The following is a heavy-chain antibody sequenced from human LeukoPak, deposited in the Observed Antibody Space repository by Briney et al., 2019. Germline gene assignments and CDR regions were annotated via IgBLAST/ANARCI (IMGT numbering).Heavy chain of an antibody. CDR2: ISYDGSNK. D-gene: IGHD6-13*01. CDR3: AKDTLFGFGSSSWNRLGGY. CDR1: GFTFSSYG. V-gene: IGHV3-30*18. J-gene: IGHJ4*02. Sequence: GRSLRLSCAASGFTFSSYGMHWVRQAPGKGLEWVAVISYDGSNKYYADSVKGRFTISRDNTKNTLYLQMNSLRAEDTAVYYCAKDTLFGFGSSSWNRLGGYWGQGTLVTVSS.